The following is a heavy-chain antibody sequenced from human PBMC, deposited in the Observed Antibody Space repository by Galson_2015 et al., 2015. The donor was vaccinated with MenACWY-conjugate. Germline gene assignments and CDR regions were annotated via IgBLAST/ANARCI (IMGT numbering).Heavy chain of an antibody. J-gene: IGHJ4*02. D-gene: IGHD6-19*01. Sequence: SLRLSCADSEVSFTNSWMHWVRHAPGKGLVWVSRISGDGSTTTYADSVKGRFTISRDNAKNTLYLQMNSLRAEDTAVYYCARGRGSGSSDYWGQGTLVTVSS. V-gene: IGHV3-74*01. CDR3: ARGRGSGSSDY. CDR2: ISGDGSTT. CDR1: EVSFTNSW.